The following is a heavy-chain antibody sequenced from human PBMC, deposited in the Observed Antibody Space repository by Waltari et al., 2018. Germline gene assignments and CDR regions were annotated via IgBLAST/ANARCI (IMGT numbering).Heavy chain of an antibody. CDR1: VYSISRVYY. Sequence: QVQLQDSGPGLVKPSETLSLTCAVSVYSISRVYYWGWIRQPPVKGLEWIGSMYHSGSTYYNPSRKSRVTIAVDTSKNQCSLKLSSVTGADTAVYYCARRTLCSGWYHDACDIWGQGTMVTVSS. CDR3: ARRTLCSGWYHDACDI. CDR2: MYHSGST. V-gene: IGHV4-38-2*01. D-gene: IGHD6-19*01. J-gene: IGHJ3*02.